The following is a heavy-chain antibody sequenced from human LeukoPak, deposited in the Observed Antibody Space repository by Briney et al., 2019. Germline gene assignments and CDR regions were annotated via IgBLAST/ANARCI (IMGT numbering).Heavy chain of an antibody. CDR2: FYYLGSA. D-gene: IGHD6-19*01. V-gene: IGHV4-39*07. CDR3: AREDYSSGSKAFDY. Sequence: SETLSLTCSVSGGSISSSLYYWGWIRQPPGKGLEWVGGFYYLGSAFDNPSLESRVTISGDASKNQYSLRLRSLTPADTAVYYCAREDYSSGSKAFDYWGQGILVTVSS. CDR1: GGSISSSLYY. J-gene: IGHJ4*02.